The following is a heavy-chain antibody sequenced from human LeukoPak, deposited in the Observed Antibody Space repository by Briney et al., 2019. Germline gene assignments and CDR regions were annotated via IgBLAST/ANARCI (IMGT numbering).Heavy chain of an antibody. CDR1: GHTFTRYY. V-gene: IGHV1-2*02. D-gene: IGHD4-23*01. CDR3: ATIEYDYGGNSDY. Sequence: ASVKVSCKASGHTFTRYYMHWVRQAPGQGLEWMGWINPNSGGTNYAQKFQGRVTMTRDTSISTAYMELSRLRSDDTAVYYCATIEYDYGGNSDYWGQGTLVTVSS. CDR2: INPNSGGT. J-gene: IGHJ4*02.